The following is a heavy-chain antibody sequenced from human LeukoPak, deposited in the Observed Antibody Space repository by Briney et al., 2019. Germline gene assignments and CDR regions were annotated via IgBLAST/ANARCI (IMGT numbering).Heavy chain of an antibody. CDR2: ISGSGGST. D-gene: IGHD2-15*01. J-gene: IGHJ4*02. CDR1: GFTFSSYG. CDR3: AKGYCSDGSCSYYFDH. V-gene: IGHV3-23*01. Sequence: PGGSLRLSCAASGFTFSSYGMSWVRRAPGRGLEWVSGISGSGGSTYYADSVKGRFTISRDNARNTLYLQMNSLRAEDMAVYWCAKGYCSDGSCSYYFDHWGRGTLVTVSS.